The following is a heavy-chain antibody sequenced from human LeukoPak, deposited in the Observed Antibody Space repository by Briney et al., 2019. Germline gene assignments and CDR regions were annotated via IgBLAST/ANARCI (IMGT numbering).Heavy chain of an antibody. Sequence: GGSLRLSCAASGFTFSSYSMNWVRQAPGKGLEWVSSISSSSSYIYYADSAKGRFTISRDNAKNSLYLQMNSLRAEDTAVYYCARGIYPIYWGQGTLVTVSS. CDR1: GFTFSSYS. J-gene: IGHJ4*02. CDR2: ISSSSSYI. D-gene: IGHD5/OR15-5a*01. CDR3: ARGIYPIY. V-gene: IGHV3-21*01.